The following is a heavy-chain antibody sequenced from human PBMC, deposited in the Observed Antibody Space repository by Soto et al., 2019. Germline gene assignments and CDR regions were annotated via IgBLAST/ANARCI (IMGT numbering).Heavy chain of an antibody. D-gene: IGHD6-19*01. CDR1: GFTLSNYN. J-gene: IGHJ4*02. V-gene: IGHV3-48*02. CDR3: AGRVAVAGTGCFDS. CDR2: ISSGSSTI. Sequence: GGSLRLSCAASGFTLSNYNMNWVRQAPGKGLEWLSYISSGSSTIYYADAVKGRFTISRDNAKNSLYLQMSSLTDEDTAVYYCAGRVAVAGTGCFDSWGQGTLVTVSS.